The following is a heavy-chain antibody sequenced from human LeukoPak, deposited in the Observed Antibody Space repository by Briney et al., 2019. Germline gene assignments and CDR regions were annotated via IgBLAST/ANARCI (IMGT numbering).Heavy chain of an antibody. J-gene: IGHJ4*02. D-gene: IGHD3-10*01. CDR3: ARDGSLPDF. CDR2: IHGDGSNT. V-gene: IGHV3-74*01. CDR1: GFTFSSYW. Sequence: GGSLRLSCAASGFTFSSYWMHWVRQAPGKGLVWVSRIHGDGSNTIYADSVKGRFTISRDNAKNTLYLQMNSLRAEDTAVYYCARDGSLPDFWGQGTLVTVSS.